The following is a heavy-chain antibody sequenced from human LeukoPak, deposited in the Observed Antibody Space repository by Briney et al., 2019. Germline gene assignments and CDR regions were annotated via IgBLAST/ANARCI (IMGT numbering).Heavy chain of an antibody. D-gene: IGHD3-16*01. J-gene: IGHJ4*02. CDR1: GGTFSSYA. CDR3: AGEYYGDFYDY. V-gene: IGHV1-69*05. Sequence: ASVKVSCKASGGTFSSYAISWVRQAPGQGLEWMGGIIPIFGTANYAQKFQGRVTITTDESTSTAYMELRSRRSDETAVDYCAGEYYGDFYDYWGQGTLVTVSS. CDR2: IIPIFGTA.